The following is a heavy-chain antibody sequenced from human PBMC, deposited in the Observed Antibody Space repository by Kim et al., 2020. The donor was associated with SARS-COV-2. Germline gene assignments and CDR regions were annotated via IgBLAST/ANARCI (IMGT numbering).Heavy chain of an antibody. CDR3: ARAINYYDSSGYRYYYGMDV. CDR2: ISSSSSYI. Sequence: GGSLRLSCAASGFTFSSYSMNWVRQAPGKGLEWVSSISSSSSYIYYADSVKGRFTISRDNAKNSLYLQMNSLRAEDTAVYYCARAINYYDSSGYRYYYGMDVWGQGTTVTVSS. CDR1: GFTFSSYS. D-gene: IGHD3-22*01. V-gene: IGHV3-21*01. J-gene: IGHJ6*02.